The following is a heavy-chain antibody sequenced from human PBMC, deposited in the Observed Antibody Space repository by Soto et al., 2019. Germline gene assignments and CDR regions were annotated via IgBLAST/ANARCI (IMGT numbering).Heavy chain of an antibody. CDR2: IYYSGST. D-gene: IGHD2-8*02. CDR1: GGSISSISDY. J-gene: IGHJ6*02. CDR3: ARRTGYGGMDV. V-gene: IGHV4-39*01. Sequence: PSETVSRTCTGSGGSISSISDYWAWIRQPPGKGLEWIGSIYYSGSTYYNPSLKSRVTISVDTSKNQFSLNLRSVTAADTAVYYCARRTGYGGMDVGGQGSTVTVSS.